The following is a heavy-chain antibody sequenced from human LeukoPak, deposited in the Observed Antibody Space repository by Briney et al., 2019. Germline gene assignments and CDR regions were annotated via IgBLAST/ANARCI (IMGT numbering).Heavy chain of an antibody. V-gene: IGHV1-18*01. J-gene: IGHJ1*01. CDR1: GYTFTSYG. CDR2: ISAYNGNT. CDR3: ARDYGDYSVAEYFQH. D-gene: IGHD4-17*01. Sequence: ASVKVSCKASGYTFTSYGISWVRQAPGQGLEWMGWISAYNGNTNYAQKLQGRVTMTTDTSTSTACMELRSLRSDDTAVYYCARDYGDYSVAEYFQHWGQGTLVTVSS.